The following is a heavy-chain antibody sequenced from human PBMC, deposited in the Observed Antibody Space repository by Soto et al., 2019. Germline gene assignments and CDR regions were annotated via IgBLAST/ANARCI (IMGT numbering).Heavy chain of an antibody. D-gene: IGHD3-22*01. CDR1: GFSLSTSGVG. J-gene: IGHJ4*02. CDR3: AHRPPDSSGYYYSY. Sequence: QITLKESGPTLVKPTQTLTLTCTLSGFSLSTSGVGVGWIRQPPGKAREWLALIYWDDDKRYSPSLKSRLTITKDTSKNQVVLTMTNMDPVDTATYYCAHRPPDSSGYYYSYWGQGTLVTVSS. V-gene: IGHV2-5*02. CDR2: IYWDDDK.